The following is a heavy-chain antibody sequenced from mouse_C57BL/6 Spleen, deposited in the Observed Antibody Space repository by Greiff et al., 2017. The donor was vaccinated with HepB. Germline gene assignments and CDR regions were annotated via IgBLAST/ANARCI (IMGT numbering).Heavy chain of an antibody. Sequence: EVQVVESGGGLVQPGGSLSLSCAASGFTFTDYYMSWVRQPPGKALEWLGFIRNKANGYTTEYSASVKGRFTISRDNSQSILYLQMNALRAEDSATYYCARYIRYYGRSYYAMDYWGQGTSVTVSS. CDR2: IRNKANGYTT. D-gene: IGHD1-2*01. CDR1: GFTFTDYY. J-gene: IGHJ4*01. CDR3: ARYIRYYGRSYYAMDY. V-gene: IGHV7-3*01.